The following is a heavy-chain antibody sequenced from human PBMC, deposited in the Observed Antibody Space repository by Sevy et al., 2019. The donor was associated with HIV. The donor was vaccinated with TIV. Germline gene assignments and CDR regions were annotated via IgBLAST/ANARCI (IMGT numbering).Heavy chain of an antibody. Sequence: ASVKVSCRASGGTFSSYPFSWVRQAPGQGLEWMGGIIPIFGTTKSAQKFQGRLTINADESTSTAYMELSSLRSDDTAVYYCAPAAQVTMRIAVGSFDYWGQGTLVTVSS. D-gene: IGHD3-22*01. CDR3: APAAQVTMRIAVGSFDY. V-gene: IGHV1-69*13. J-gene: IGHJ4*02. CDR1: GGTFSSYP. CDR2: IIPIFGTT.